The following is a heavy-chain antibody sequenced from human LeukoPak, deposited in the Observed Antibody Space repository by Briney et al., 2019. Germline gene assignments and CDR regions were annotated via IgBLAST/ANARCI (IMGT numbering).Heavy chain of an antibody. J-gene: IGHJ4*02. CDR1: GYTFSSYA. Sequence: ASVKVSCKASGYTFSSYAMSWVRQAPGKGLEWVSAISGSGGSTYYADSVKGRFTISRDNSKNTLYLQMNSLRAEDTAVYYCAKAPVEMATITVTDYWGQGTLVTVSS. CDR2: ISGSGGST. CDR3: AKAPVEMATITVTDY. D-gene: IGHD5-24*01. V-gene: IGHV3-23*01.